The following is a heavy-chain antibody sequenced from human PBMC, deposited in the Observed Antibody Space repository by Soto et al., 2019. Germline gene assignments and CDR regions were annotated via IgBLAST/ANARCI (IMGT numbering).Heavy chain of an antibody. J-gene: IGHJ4*02. D-gene: IGHD5-12*01. Sequence: QVRLQESAPGLVKPSWTLSLTSAVSGDPFSSNTWWTWVRQPPGKGVEWIGEIYHSGTTNYNPSLMGRATISADRSKNQFSLRLTSVTAGARAVYYCAVPGSGDFDYWGQGTLVTVSS. CDR1: GDPFSSNTW. CDR3: AVPGSGDFDY. V-gene: IGHV4-4*02. CDR2: IYHSGTT.